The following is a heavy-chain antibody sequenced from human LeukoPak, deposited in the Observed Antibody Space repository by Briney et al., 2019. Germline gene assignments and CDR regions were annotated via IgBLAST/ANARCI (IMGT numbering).Heavy chain of an antibody. CDR3: AREKLGTGAHYYYGMDV. D-gene: IGHD1-26*01. Sequence: GGSLRLSCAASGFTFSDYYISWIRQAPGKGLEWVSYISSSSSYTNYADSVKGRFTISRDNAKNSLYLQMNSLRAEDTAVYYCAREKLGTGAHYYYGMDVWGKGTTVTVSS. J-gene: IGHJ6*04. V-gene: IGHV3-11*06. CDR2: ISSSSSYT. CDR1: GFTFSDYY.